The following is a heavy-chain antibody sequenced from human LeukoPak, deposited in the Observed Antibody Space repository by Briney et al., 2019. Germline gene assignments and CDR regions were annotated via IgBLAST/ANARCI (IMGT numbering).Heavy chain of an antibody. J-gene: IGHJ4*02. D-gene: IGHD6-19*01. V-gene: IGHV1-2*02. CDR2: INPNSGGT. CDR1: GYTFTGYY. CDR3: ARAPRPGIAVAGHFGY. Sequence: ASVKVSCKASGYTFTGYYMHWVRQAPGQGLEWMGWINPNSGGTNYAQKFQGRVTMTRDTSTSTAYMELSRLRSDDTAVYYCARAPRPGIAVAGHFGYWGQGTLVTVSS.